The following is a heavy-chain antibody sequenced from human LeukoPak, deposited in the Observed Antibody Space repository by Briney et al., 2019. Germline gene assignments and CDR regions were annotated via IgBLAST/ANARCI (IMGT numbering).Heavy chain of an antibody. V-gene: IGHV1-69*13. CDR3: ARGGSRVASVAFDF. CDR1: GGTFSSYA. D-gene: IGHD3-10*01. Sequence: SVKVPCKASGGTFSSYAISWVRQAPGQGLEWMGGITPIFGTANYAQKFQGRVTITADESTSTAYMELSSLRSEDTAVYYCARGGSRVASVAFDFWGQGSMVTVSS. J-gene: IGHJ3*01. CDR2: ITPIFGTA.